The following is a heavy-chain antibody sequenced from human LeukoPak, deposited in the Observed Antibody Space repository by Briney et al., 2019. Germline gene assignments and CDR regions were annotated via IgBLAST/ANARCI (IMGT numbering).Heavy chain of an antibody. V-gene: IGHV3-33*01. CDR1: GFTLRSYG. CDR2: IWHDGSVL. J-gene: IGHJ4*02. Sequence: GGSLRLSCAASGFTLRSYGMHWVRQAPGEGLEWVAVIWHDGSVLDYSESVKGRFTVSRDNRENTLYLQMDSLRVEDTAVYYCARDRGQDDPIDIWGQGTLVTVSS. D-gene: IGHD3-10*01. CDR3: ARDRGQDDPIDI.